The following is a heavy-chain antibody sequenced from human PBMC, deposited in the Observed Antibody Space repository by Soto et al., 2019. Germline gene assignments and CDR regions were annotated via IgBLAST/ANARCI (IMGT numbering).Heavy chain of an antibody. D-gene: IGHD1-7*01. V-gene: IGHV6-1*01. Sequence: SQPLSLTCAISGDRLSSKSAAWDWISQSPSRGLEWLGRTYYRSKWYNDYAVSVKSRITINPDTSKNQFSLQLNSVTPEDTAVYYCARGTGTLNSWGQGYLVTGSS. CDR2: TYYRSKWYN. J-gene: IGHJ4*02. CDR3: ARGTGTLNS. CDR1: GDRLSSKSAA.